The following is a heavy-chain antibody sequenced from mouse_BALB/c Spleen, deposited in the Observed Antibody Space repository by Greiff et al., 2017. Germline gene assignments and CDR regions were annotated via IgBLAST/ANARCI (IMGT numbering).Heavy chain of an antibody. J-gene: IGHJ2*01. CDR1: GYTFTSYW. V-gene: IGHV1-87*01. CDR2: INPGYGDT. CDR3: ARETGTGVFDY. Sequence: VKLQESGAELARPGASVKLSCKASGYTFTSYWMQWVKQRPGKGLEWIGAINPGYGDTRYTQNFKGKATLTADKSSSTAYMQLSSLASEDAAVYYYARETGTGVFDYWGQGTTLTGSS. D-gene: IGHD4-1*01.